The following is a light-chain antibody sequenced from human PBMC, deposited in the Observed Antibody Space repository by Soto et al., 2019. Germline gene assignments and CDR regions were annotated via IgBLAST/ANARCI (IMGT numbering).Light chain of an antibody. CDR1: SSDVGGYNY. CDR2: GVS. CDR3: SSYAGSNNYV. J-gene: IGLJ1*01. Sequence: QSVLTQPPSASGSPGQSVTISCTGTSSDVGGYNYVSWYQQHPGRAPKLMISGVSKRPSGVPDRFSGSKSGNTASLTVSGLQAGDEADYDCSSYAGSNNYVFGTGTKVTVL. V-gene: IGLV2-8*01.